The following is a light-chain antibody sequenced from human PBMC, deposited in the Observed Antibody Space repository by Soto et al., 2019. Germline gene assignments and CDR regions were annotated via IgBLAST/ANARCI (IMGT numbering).Light chain of an antibody. CDR3: NSYTSTSTGV. Sequence: QSALTQPASVSGSPGQSITISCTGTSSDVGGYNYVSWYQPHPGKAPKLIIYEVSNRPSGVSNRFSGSKSGNTASLTISGLQAEDEADYYCNSYTSTSTGVFGTGTKLTVL. J-gene: IGLJ1*01. CDR2: EVS. CDR1: SSDVGGYNY. V-gene: IGLV2-14*01.